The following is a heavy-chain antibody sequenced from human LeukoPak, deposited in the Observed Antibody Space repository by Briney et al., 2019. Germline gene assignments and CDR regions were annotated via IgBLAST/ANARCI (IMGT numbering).Heavy chain of an antibody. CDR1: GGSFSGYY. Sequence: SETLSLTCAVYGGSFSGYYWSWIRQPPGKGLEWIGEINHRGSTNYNPSLKSRVTISVDTSKNQFSLKLSSVTAADTAVYYCAKRSRFGELLFRVPEVYNWFDPWGQGTLVTVSS. CDR3: AKRSRFGELLFRVPEVYNWFDP. D-gene: IGHD3-10*01. CDR2: INHRGST. V-gene: IGHV4-34*01. J-gene: IGHJ5*02.